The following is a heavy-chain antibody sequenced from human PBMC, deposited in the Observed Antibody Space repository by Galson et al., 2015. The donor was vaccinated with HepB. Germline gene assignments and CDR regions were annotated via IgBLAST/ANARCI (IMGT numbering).Heavy chain of an antibody. V-gene: IGHV3-21*01. CDR3: ARDSPTMIVVGSDAFDI. CDR2: ISSSSSYI. CDR1: GFTFSSYS. J-gene: IGHJ3*02. Sequence: SLRLSCAASGFTFSSYSMNWVRQAPGKGLEWVSSISSSSSYIYYADSVKGRFTISRDNAKNSLYLQMNSLRAEDTAVYYCARDSPTMIVVGSDAFDIWGQGTMVTVSS. D-gene: IGHD3-22*01.